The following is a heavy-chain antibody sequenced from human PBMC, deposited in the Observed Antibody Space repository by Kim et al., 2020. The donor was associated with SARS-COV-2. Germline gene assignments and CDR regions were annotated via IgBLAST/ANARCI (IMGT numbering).Heavy chain of an antibody. D-gene: IGHD1-26*01. Sequence: YNPSLKSRVTLAVDTAKNQFSQELSSVTAASTAVYYCTRRSEVWELLPIYWGQGTLVTVSS. CDR3: TRRSEVWELLPIY. J-gene: IGHJ4*02. V-gene: IGHV4-59*01.